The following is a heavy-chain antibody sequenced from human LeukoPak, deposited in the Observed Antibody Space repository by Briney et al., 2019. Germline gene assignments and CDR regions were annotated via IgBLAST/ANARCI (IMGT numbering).Heavy chain of an antibody. Sequence: GESLKISCKGSGYSFANYWIGWVRQMPGKGLEWMGIIYPGDSDTRYSPSFQGQVTISADKSISTAYLQWSSLKASDTAMYYCARPLMGSYSPFDYRGQGTLVTVSS. J-gene: IGHJ4*02. CDR3: ARPLMGSYSPFDY. V-gene: IGHV5-51*01. CDR1: GYSFANYW. D-gene: IGHD1-26*01. CDR2: IYPGDSDT.